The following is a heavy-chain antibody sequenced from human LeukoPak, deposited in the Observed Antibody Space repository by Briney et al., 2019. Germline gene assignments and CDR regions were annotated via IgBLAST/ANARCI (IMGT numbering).Heavy chain of an antibody. Sequence: SETLSLTCTVSGGSISSQYWSWIRQPPGKGLEWIGYIYSIGNTKYNPSLKSRVTISVDTSKNKFSLNLSSVTAADTAVYYCAVKTTKGGWYHYWGQGTLVTV. CDR3: AVKTTKGGWYHY. V-gene: IGHV4-59*11. CDR1: GGSISSQY. CDR2: IYSIGNT. J-gene: IGHJ4*02. D-gene: IGHD2-15*01.